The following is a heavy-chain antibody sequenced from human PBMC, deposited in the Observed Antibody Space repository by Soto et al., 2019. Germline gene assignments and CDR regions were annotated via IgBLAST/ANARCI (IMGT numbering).Heavy chain of an antibody. CDR3: ARDPDGDYDFDY. Sequence: QVPLVQSGGEVKKPGASVKVSCKSSGYTFTNYGISWVRQAPGQGLEWMGWISGYNGDTNYAQKLQGRVSMTTDTSTSTAYMELRSLKSDDTAVYYCARDPDGDYDFDYWGQGTLVTVSS. J-gene: IGHJ4*02. V-gene: IGHV1-18*01. CDR2: ISGYNGDT. CDR1: GYTFTNYG. D-gene: IGHD4-17*01.